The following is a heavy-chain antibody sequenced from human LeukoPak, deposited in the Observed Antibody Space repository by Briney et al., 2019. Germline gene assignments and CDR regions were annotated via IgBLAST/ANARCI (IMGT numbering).Heavy chain of an antibody. CDR1: GYTFTSYD. J-gene: IGHJ6*02. Sequence: ASVKVSCKASGYTFTSYDINWVRQATGQGLEWMGWMNPNSGNTGYAQKFQGRVTMTRNTSISTAYMELSSLRSEDMAVYYCARSPITMVRGVIVPPHYYYYGMDVWGQGTTVTVSS. CDR3: ARSPITMVRGVIVPPHYYYYGMDV. CDR2: MNPNSGNT. D-gene: IGHD3-10*01. V-gene: IGHV1-8*01.